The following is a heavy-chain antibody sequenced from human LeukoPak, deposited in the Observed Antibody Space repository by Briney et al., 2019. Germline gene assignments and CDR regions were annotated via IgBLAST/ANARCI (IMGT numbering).Heavy chain of an antibody. V-gene: IGHV1-2*02. CDR2: INPNSGGT. Sequence: ASVKVSCKASGYTFTGYYMHWVRQAPGQGLEWMGWINPNSGGTNYAQKFQGRVTMTRDTSISTAYMELSRLRSDDTAVYYCARGVAVAGTLFDYWGQGTLVTVSS. CDR1: GYTFTGYY. CDR3: ARGVAVAGTLFDY. D-gene: IGHD6-19*01. J-gene: IGHJ4*02.